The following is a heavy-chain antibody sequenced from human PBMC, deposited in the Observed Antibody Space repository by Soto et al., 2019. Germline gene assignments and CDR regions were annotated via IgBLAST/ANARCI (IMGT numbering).Heavy chain of an antibody. CDR2: LSSSGRTI. V-gene: IGHV3-48*03. J-gene: IGHJ6*02. CDR3: HRATKQVKIGGYYYYYYGMNG. CDR1: GFTFSSYE. Sequence: RLSCAASGFTFSSYEMNWVGQAPGNGLEGVSYLSSSGRTIYYADSVKGRFTISRDNAKTSLYLQMNSLRADDTAVYYCHRATKQVKIGGYYYYYYGMNGWGRRPRGTASS.